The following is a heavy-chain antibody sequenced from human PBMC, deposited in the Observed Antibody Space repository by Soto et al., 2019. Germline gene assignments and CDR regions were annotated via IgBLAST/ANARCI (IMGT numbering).Heavy chain of an antibody. Sequence: QVQLQESGPGLVKPSQTLSLTCTVSGGSISSGGYYWSWIRQHPGKGLEWIGYIYYSGSTYYNPSLKSRVTISVDTSKNQFSLKLSSVPAADTAVYYCAREIIVNEQWLENDAFDIWGQGTMVTVSS. J-gene: IGHJ3*02. D-gene: IGHD6-19*01. CDR2: IYYSGST. V-gene: IGHV4-31*03. CDR3: AREIIVNEQWLENDAFDI. CDR1: GGSISSGGYY.